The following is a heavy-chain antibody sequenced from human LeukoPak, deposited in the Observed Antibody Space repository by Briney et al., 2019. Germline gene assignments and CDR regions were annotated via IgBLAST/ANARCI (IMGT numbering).Heavy chain of an antibody. V-gene: IGHV3-7*03. CDR1: GFAFTSHS. CDR3: ARGGVVKDY. D-gene: IGHD3-22*01. CDR2: INQDGSEQ. J-gene: IGHJ4*02. Sequence: GGSLRLSCAASGFAFTSHSMTWVRQPPGKGLEWVANINQDGSEQYCVDPVKGRVTISRDNAKTLLYLQMNNLRAEDTAVYYCARGGVVKDYWGQGTLVTVSS.